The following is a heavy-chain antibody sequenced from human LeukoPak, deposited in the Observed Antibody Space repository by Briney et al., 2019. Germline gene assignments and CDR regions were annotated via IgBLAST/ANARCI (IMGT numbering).Heavy chain of an antibody. CDR1: GYTFTGYY. V-gene: IGHV1-2*02. D-gene: IGHD1-26*01. CDR2: INPNSGGT. CDR3: ARAGGIVGATSYYYYYYMDV. Sequence: ASVKVSCKASGYTFTGYYMHWVRQAPGQGLEWMGWINPNSGGTNYAQKFQGRFTMTRDTSISTAYMELSRLRSDDTAVYYCARAGGIVGATSYYYYYYMDVWGKGTTVTVSS. J-gene: IGHJ6*03.